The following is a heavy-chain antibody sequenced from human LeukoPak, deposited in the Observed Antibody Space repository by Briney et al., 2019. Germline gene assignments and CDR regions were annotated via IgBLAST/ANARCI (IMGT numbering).Heavy chain of an antibody. D-gene: IGHD4-11*01. CDR2: IIPIFGTA. J-gene: IGHJ6*03. CDR3: ARVILRTYSNYNYYYYMDV. CDR1: GGTFSSYA. Sequence: GASVKVSCKASGGTFSSYAISWVRQAPGQGLEWMGGIIPIFGTANYAQKFQGRVTITTDESTSTAYMELSSLRSEDTAVYYCARVILRTYSNYNYYYYMDVWGKGTTVTVSS. V-gene: IGHV1-69*05.